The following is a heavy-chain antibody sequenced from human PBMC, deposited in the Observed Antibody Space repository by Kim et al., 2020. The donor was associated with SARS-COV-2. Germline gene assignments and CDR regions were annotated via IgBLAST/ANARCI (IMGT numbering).Heavy chain of an antibody. J-gene: IGHJ4*02. D-gene: IGHD5-18*01. Sequence: YNPSLKSRVTISVDTSKNQFSLKLSSVTAADTAVYYCARGVDTAMPLPGYWGQGTLVTVSS. V-gene: IGHV4-59*09. CDR3: ARGVDTAMPLPGY.